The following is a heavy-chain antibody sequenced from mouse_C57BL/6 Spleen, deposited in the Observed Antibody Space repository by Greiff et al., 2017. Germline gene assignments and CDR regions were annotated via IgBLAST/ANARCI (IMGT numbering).Heavy chain of an antibody. CDR3: TTKDYGSSPGYFDV. J-gene: IGHJ1*03. V-gene: IGHV14-4*01. CDR1: GFNIKDDY. CDR2: IDPENGDT. Sequence: EVKLQQSGAELVRPGASVKLSCTASGFNIKDDYMHWVKQRPEQGLEWIGWIDPENGDTEYASKFQGKATITADTSSNTAYLQLSSLTSEDTAVYYCTTKDYGSSPGYFDVWGTGTTVTVSS. D-gene: IGHD1-1*01.